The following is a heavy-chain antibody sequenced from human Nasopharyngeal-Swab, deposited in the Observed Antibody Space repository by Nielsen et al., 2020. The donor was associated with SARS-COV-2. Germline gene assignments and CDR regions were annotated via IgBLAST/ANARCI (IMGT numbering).Heavy chain of an antibody. V-gene: IGHV3-30*03. D-gene: IGHD3-10*01. CDR1: GFTFSTYG. Sequence: GGSLRLSCAASGFTFSTYGMHWVRQAPGTGLEWVAVMSYGGSNKHYADSVKGRFTIPRDASKNTLYLQMNSLRPEDTAVYYCARRKEILWLGSQRHGMDVWGQGTTVTVSS. CDR3: ARRKEILWLGSQRHGMDV. J-gene: IGHJ6*02. CDR2: MSYGGSNK.